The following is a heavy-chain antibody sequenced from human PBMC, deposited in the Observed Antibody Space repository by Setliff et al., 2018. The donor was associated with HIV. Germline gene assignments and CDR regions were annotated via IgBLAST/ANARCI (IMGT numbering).Heavy chain of an antibody. Sequence: ASVKVSCKASGYTFTTYGISWVRQAPGHGLEWMGWISPNFGHTKYSQKFQGRVTINRDTSTSRAYMELRSLRSDDTAVYFCARDHDSSAYTYFDYWGQGTLVTVSS. V-gene: IGHV1-18*01. CDR3: ARDHDSSAYTYFDY. CDR2: ISPNFGHT. D-gene: IGHD3-22*01. CDR1: GYTFTTYG. J-gene: IGHJ4*02.